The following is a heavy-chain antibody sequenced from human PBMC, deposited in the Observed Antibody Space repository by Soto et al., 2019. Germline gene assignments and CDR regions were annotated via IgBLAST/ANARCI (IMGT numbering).Heavy chain of an antibody. V-gene: IGHV3-23*01. CDR3: AKWSSPIVVLTAADFDY. D-gene: IGHD2-21*02. CDR2: ISGSGVST. CDR1: GFTFRSYA. Sequence: EVQLLESGGGLVQPGGSLRLSCAASGFTFRSYAMSWVRQAPGKGLEWVSAISGSGVSTYYADSVKGRFTISRDNSKNTVSLQMSSLRAEDTAIYYCAKWSSPIVVLTAADFDYWGQGTLVTVSS. J-gene: IGHJ4*02.